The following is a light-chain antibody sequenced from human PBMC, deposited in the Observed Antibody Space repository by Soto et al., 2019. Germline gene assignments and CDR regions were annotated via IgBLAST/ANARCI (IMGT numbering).Light chain of an antibody. CDR2: AAS. Sequence: DIQMTQSPSSLSASVGDRVTITCRTSQPSNIYLNWYQHKPGKAPKLLIYAASSLQSGVPSRFSGSGSGAEFTLTISSLQPEDCATYYCQHSYSAPTFGGGTKVEIK. CDR3: QHSYSAPT. CDR1: QPSNIY. J-gene: IGKJ4*01. V-gene: IGKV1-39*01.